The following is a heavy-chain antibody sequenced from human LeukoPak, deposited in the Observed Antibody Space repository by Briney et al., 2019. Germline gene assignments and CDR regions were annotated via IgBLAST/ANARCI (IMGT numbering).Heavy chain of an antibody. D-gene: IGHD1-1*01. CDR3: ARGIDDGDNWFDP. V-gene: IGHV3-20*04. J-gene: IGHJ5*02. Sequence: GGSLRLSCIVSGFTFDDYGMSWVRQAPGKGLEWVSGLNWNGGSTGYADSVKGRFTISRDNAKNSLYLQMNSLRAEVTALYYCARGIDDGDNWFDPWGQGTLVTVSS. CDR1: GFTFDDYG. CDR2: LNWNGGST.